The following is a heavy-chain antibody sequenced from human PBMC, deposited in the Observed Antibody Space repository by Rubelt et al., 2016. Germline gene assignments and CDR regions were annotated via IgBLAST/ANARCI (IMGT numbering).Heavy chain of an antibody. CDR1: GDTVSSNSGS. CDR3: VRAVSGYLSSGWQFWYFDL. V-gene: IGHV6-1*01. D-gene: IGHD6-19*01. J-gene: IGHJ2*01. CDR2: TYCTSVCYN. Sequence: QVQLQQSGPGLVKPSQTLSLTCAISGDTVSSNSGSWQWIRQSPSRGLEWLGRTYCTSVCYNAYAESVKSRIIINADTSQNHLSLQLNSGTAEDTAVYYCVRAVSGYLSSGWQFWYFDLWGRGTLVTVSS.